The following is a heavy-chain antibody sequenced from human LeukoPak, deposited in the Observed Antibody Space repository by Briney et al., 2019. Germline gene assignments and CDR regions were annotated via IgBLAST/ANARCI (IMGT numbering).Heavy chain of an antibody. V-gene: IGHV4-34*01. CDR1: GGSLSGYY. Sequence: PSETLSLTCAVYGGSLSGYYWSWIRQTPGKGLEWIGEINHSGRTNYNTSLESRVTISVDTSKNQFSLKLTSVTAADTAVYYCARARQVGYYFDSWGQGSLVTVSS. J-gene: IGHJ4*02. CDR3: ARARQVGYYFDS. CDR2: INHSGRT. D-gene: IGHD6-25*01.